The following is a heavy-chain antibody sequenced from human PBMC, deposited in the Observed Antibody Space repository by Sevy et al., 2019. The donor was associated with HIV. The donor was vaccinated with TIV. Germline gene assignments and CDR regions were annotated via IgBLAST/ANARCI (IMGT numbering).Heavy chain of an antibody. CDR1: GFTFNNDA. D-gene: IGHD2-21*01. CDR3: AKDLGSDFYAYPTYFDY. CDR2: IRGSGDST. V-gene: IGHV3-23*01. Sequence: AGSLRLSCAASGFTFNNDAMNWVHQAPGKGLEWVSGIRGSGDSTYYPDSLKGRFTISRDNSESIVYLQMNSLGVEDTAIYYCAKDLGSDFYAYPTYFDYWGQGTQVTVSS. J-gene: IGHJ4*02.